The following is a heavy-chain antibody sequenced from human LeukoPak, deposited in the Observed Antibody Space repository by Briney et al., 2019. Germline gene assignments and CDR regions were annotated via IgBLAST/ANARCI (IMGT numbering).Heavy chain of an antibody. J-gene: IGHJ4*02. D-gene: IGHD4-23*01. CDR3: ARDNGGSLDN. CDR2: IKEDASEK. Sequence: GGSLRLSCAASGFTFSSYWMAWVRQAPGKGLEWVANIKEDASEKYYVDSVKGRFAISRDNAKNSLYLQMDSLRAEDTAVYHRARDNGGSLDNWGQGTLVTVSS. CDR1: GFTFSSYW. V-gene: IGHV3-7*04.